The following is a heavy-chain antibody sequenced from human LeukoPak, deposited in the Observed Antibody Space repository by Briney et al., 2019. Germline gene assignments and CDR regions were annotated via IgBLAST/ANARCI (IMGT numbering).Heavy chain of an antibody. CDR3: ARDYGPGPVDYFDS. CDR2: ISTYNGNT. CDR1: GYTFTPYS. D-gene: IGHD2-8*02. V-gene: IGHV1-18*01. Sequence: ASVKSSSTAYGYTFTPYSICWGRKAPGQGLEWMGWISTYNGNTYYAQNLKGRVTMTTDTSTRTAYMELRSLRYDDTALYYCARDYGPGPVDYFDSWGQGSLVTVSS. J-gene: IGHJ4*01.